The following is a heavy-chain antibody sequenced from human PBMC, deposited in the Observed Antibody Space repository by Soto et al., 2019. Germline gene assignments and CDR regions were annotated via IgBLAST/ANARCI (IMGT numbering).Heavy chain of an antibody. D-gene: IGHD6-13*01. V-gene: IGHV1-46*01. CDR1: GYTFTSYY. J-gene: IGHJ6*02. CDR3: AGEAAAADNYYYYYGMDV. Sequence: ASVKVSCKASGYTFTSYYMHWVRQAPGQGLEWMGIINPSGGSTSYAQKFQGRVTMTRDTSTSTVYMELSSLRSEDTAVYYCAGEAAAADNYYYYYGMDVWGQGTTVTVSS. CDR2: INPSGGST.